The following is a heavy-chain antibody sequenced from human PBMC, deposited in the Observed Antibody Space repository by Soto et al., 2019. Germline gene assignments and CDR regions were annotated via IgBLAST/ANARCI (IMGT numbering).Heavy chain of an antibody. Sequence: GESLKISCQASGYSFTTYWIAWVRQTPGRGLEWMGIIYPGDSEIKYSPSFDGQVTFSVDKSTSTAYLQWIGLKTSDTAMYFCARCSAGNSLAAFDVWGQGCLVTVSS. V-gene: IGHV5-51*01. J-gene: IGHJ4*02. CDR1: GYSFTTYW. CDR3: ARCSAGNSLAAFDV. D-gene: IGHD2-15*01. CDR2: IYPGDSEI.